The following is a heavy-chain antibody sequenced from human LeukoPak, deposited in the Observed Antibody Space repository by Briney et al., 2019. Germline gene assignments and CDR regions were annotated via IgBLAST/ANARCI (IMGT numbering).Heavy chain of an antibody. V-gene: IGHV3-48*04. D-gene: IGHD1-26*01. J-gene: IGHJ3*02. CDR2: ISSSSSTI. CDR3: AKDIRWELTAAFDI. Sequence: GGSLRLSCAASGFTFSSYSMNWVRQAPGKGLEWVSYISSSSSTIYYADSVKGRFTISRDNAKNSLYLQMNSLRAEDMALYYCAKDIRWELTAAFDIWGQGTMVTVSS. CDR1: GFTFSSYS.